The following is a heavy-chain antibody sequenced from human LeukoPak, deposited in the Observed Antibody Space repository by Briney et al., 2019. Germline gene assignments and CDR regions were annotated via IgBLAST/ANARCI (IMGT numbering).Heavy chain of an antibody. V-gene: IGHV3-66*01. CDR3: ARAGFTFSDYFGSFFDY. J-gene: IGHJ4*02. CDR2: IYSGGST. CDR1: GFTFSNAW. Sequence: GGSLRLSCAASGFTFSNAWMTWVRQAPGKGLEWVSVIYSGGSTYYADSVKGRFTISRDNSKNTLYLQMNSLRAEDTAVYYCARAGFTFSDYFGSFFDYWGQGTLVTVSS. D-gene: IGHD3-10*01.